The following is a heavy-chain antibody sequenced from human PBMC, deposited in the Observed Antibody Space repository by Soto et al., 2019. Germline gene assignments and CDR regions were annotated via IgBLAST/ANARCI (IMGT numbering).Heavy chain of an antibody. CDR2: IYSGGST. D-gene: IGHD4-17*01. J-gene: IGHJ6*02. CDR1: GFTVSSNY. V-gene: IGHV3-53*02. CDR3: ARTTVTINYYYYGMDV. Sequence: EVQLVETGGGLIQPGGSLRLSCAASGFTVSSNYMSWVRQAPGKGLEWVSVIYSGGSTYYADSVKGRFTISRDNSKNTLYLQMNSLRAEDTAVYYCARTTVTINYYYYGMDVWGQGTTVTVSS.